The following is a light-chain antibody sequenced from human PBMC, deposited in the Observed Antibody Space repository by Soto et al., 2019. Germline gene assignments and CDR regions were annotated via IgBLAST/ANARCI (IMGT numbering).Light chain of an antibody. CDR1: SSDVGSYNL. CDR2: EGS. J-gene: IGLJ1*01. CDR3: CSYAGGSTFV. V-gene: IGLV2-23*01. Sequence: QSALTQPASVSGSPGQSITISCTGTSSDVGSYNLVSWYQQHPDKAPRIMIYEGSKRPSGVSNRFSGSKSGNTASLTISGLQAEDEAEYHCCSYAGGSTFVFGTGTKVTVL.